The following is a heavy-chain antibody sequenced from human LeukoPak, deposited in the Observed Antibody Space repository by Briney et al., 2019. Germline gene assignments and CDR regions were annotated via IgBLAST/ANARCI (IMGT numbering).Heavy chain of an antibody. CDR3: ARGPSGGNGFSY. J-gene: IGHJ4*02. V-gene: IGHV3-7*04. CDR1: GFTFSSCW. D-gene: IGHD2-15*01. Sequence: GGSLRLSCAASGFTFSSCWMSWVRQAPGKGLEWVANIKQDGSERYYVDSVKGRFTISRDNAKNSLYLQMNSLRAVDTAVYYCARGPSGGNGFSYWGLGTLVTVSS. CDR2: IKQDGSER.